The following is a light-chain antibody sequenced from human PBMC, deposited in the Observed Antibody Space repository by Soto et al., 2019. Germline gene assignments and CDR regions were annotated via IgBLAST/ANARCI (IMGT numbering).Light chain of an antibody. J-gene: IGKJ1*01. CDR2: KAS. CDR1: QSINSW. CDR3: QQYHNYRT. Sequence: DIQMTQSPSTLSASVGDRVSITCRTSQSINSWLAWYQQKPGEAPKLLIYKASSLESGVPSRFSGSGSGTEFTLTISSLQPDDFATYYCQQYHNYRTFGQGTKVDTK. V-gene: IGKV1-5*03.